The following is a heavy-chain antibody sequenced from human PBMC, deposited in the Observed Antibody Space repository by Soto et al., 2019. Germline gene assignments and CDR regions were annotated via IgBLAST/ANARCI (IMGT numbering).Heavy chain of an antibody. CDR1: GFTFSSYA. J-gene: IGHJ4*02. Sequence: EVQLLESGGGLVQPGGSLRLSCAASGFTFSSYAMSWVRQAPGKGLEWVSAISGSGGSTYYADSVKGRFTISRDNSKNTLYLQMTSLRAEDKAVYYCAKDLAPSRVDTEMVIGSNYWGQGTLVTVSS. D-gene: IGHD5-18*01. V-gene: IGHV3-23*01. CDR2: ISGSGGST. CDR3: AKDLAPSRVDTEMVIGSNY.